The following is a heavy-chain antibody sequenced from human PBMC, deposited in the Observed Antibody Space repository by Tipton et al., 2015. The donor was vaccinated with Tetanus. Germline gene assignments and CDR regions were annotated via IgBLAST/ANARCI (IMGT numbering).Heavy chain of an antibody. V-gene: IGHV4-61*01. Sequence: LRLSCTVSGGSVSSGSYYWSWIRQPPGKGLEWIGYIYYSGSTNYNPSLESRVTISVDTSKNQFSLKLRSVTAADTAVYYCARLYSYGSLYWFDPWGQGTLVTVSS. CDR3: ARLYSYGSLYWFDP. CDR1: GGSVSSGSYY. CDR2: IYYSGST. D-gene: IGHD5-18*01. J-gene: IGHJ5*02.